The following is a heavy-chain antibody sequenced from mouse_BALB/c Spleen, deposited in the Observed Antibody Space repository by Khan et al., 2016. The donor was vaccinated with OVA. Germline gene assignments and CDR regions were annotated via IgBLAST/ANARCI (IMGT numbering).Heavy chain of an antibody. J-gene: IGHJ3*01. CDR2: VNPNTDNI. Sequence: VQLQQSGPDLVKPGASVKISCKASGYSFTLYYMSWVKQSHGKSLEWIGRVNPNTDNINYNQEFKGKAILTGDKSSNTAYMELRSLTSEDSAVYFCARVYDFFASWGQGTLVTVSA. CDR3: ARVYDFFAS. V-gene: IGHV1-26*01. D-gene: IGHD2-14*01. CDR1: GYSFTLYY.